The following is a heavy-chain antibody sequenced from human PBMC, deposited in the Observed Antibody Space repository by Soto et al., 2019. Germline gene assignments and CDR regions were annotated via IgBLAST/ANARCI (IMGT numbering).Heavy chain of an antibody. CDR3: ARMKGDLLINTYNCFDP. V-gene: IGHV4-39*01. Sequence: SETLSLTCTVSGDSTSSSSYYWGWIRQPPGKGLEWIGDIYYSGTTHYNPSLKSRVTISIDTSKNQFSLHLRSVTAADTAVYYCARMKGDLLINTYNCFDPWGQGTPVTVSS. CDR2: IYYSGTT. J-gene: IGHJ5*02. CDR1: GDSTSSSSYY. D-gene: IGHD2-21*02.